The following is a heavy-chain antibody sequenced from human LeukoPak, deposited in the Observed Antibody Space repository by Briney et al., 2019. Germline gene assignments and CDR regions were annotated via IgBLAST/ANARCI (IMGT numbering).Heavy chain of an antibody. Sequence: PGGSLRLSCSASGFTFSSYWMSWVRQAPGKGLEWVASIKRDGSVKKYVDSVQGRFTVSRDNTKNSLYLQMNSLRAEDTAVYYCAKDQSRYSYGSYYFDYWGQGTLVTVSS. V-gene: IGHV3-7*03. CDR3: AKDQSRYSYGSYYFDY. J-gene: IGHJ4*02. D-gene: IGHD5-18*01. CDR2: IKRDGSVK. CDR1: GFTFSSYW.